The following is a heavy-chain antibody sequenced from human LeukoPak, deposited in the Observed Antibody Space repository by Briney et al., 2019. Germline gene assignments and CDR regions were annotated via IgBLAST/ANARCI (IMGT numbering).Heavy chain of an antibody. Sequence: SQTLSLTCTVSGGSISSGGHYWSWIRQHPGKGLEWIGYIYYSGSTYYNPSLKSRVTISVDTSKNQFSLKLSSVTAADTAVYYCARVYGDYVGWGWFDPWGQGTLVTVSS. CDR3: ARVYGDYVGWGWFDP. V-gene: IGHV4-31*03. CDR2: IYYSGST. J-gene: IGHJ5*02. CDR1: GGSISSGGHY. D-gene: IGHD4-17*01.